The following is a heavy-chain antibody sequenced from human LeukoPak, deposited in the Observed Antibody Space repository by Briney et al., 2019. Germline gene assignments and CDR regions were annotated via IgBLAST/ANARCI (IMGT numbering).Heavy chain of an antibody. J-gene: IGHJ4*02. Sequence: GGSLRLSCAASGFTFSSYEMNWVRQAPGKGLEWVANIKQDGSEKYYVDSVKGRFTISRDNAKNSLYLQMNSLRAEDTAVYYCARDYSSSGYWGQGTLVTVSS. CDR1: GFTFSSYE. CDR3: ARDYSSSGY. D-gene: IGHD6-13*01. V-gene: IGHV3-7*01. CDR2: IKQDGSEK.